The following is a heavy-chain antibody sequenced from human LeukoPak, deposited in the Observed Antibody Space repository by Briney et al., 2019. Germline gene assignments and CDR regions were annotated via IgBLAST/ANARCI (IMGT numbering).Heavy chain of an antibody. CDR3: AKNPYYDCWSGYSNWFDP. D-gene: IGHD3-3*01. V-gene: IGHV3-23*01. CDR1: GFTFSNYA. CDR2: IRGGGGST. Sequence: GGSLRLSCAAPGFTFSNYAMNWVRQAPGKGLEWVTGIRGGGGSTYYADSVKGRFTISRDNSKNTLDLQMNSLRAEDTAVYYCAKNPYYDCWSGYSNWFDPWGQGALVTVSS. J-gene: IGHJ5*02.